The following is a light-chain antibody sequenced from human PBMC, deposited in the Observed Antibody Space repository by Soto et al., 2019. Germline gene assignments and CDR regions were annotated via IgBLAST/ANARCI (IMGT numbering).Light chain of an antibody. Sequence: DIVMTQSPDSLALSLGERATINCKSSQIFLYSSNNKNYLAWYQQKPGQPPKLLIYWASTRECGVPDRFSGSGSGTDFTLTISSLQAEDVAVYYCQQYYSTPPAFGQGTRLEIK. CDR2: WAS. J-gene: IGKJ5*01. CDR1: QIFLYSSNNKNY. V-gene: IGKV4-1*01. CDR3: QQYYSTPPA.